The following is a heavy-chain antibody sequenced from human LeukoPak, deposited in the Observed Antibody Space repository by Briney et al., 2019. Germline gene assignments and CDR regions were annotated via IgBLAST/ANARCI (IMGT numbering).Heavy chain of an antibody. CDR1: GGSFTEYH. CDR3: ARERRVEVSARQTVAFDM. V-gene: IGHV4-34*01. J-gene: IGHJ3*02. Sequence: SETLSLTCAVYGGSFTEYHWSWIRQPPGKSLEWIGEINYTGRTHYNPSLTSRVTISIDMSERQFSLRLTSVTAADTAVYYCARERRVEVSARQTVAFDMWAQGTMVILS. CDR2: INYTGRT. D-gene: IGHD5/OR15-5a*01.